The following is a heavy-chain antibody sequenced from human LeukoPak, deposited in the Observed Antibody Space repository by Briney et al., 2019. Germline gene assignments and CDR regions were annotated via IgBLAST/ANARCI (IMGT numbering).Heavy chain of an antibody. V-gene: IGHV4-59*01. CDR2: IYYSGST. J-gene: IGHJ4*02. CDR3: AREGSSSDPGGDYFDY. Sequence: SETLSLTCTVSGGSISSYYWSWIRQPPGKGLEWIGCIYYSGSTNYNPSRKSRVTISVDTSKNQFSLKLSSVTAADTAVYYCAREGSSSDPGGDYFDYWGQGTLVTVSS. CDR1: GGSISSYY. D-gene: IGHD2-2*01.